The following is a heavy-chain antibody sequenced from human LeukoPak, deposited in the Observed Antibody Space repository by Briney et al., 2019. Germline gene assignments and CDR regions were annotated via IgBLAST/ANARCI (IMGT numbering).Heavy chain of an antibody. J-gene: IGHJ4*02. D-gene: IGHD6-19*01. CDR2: IYYSGST. Sequence: SETLSLTCTVSGGSISSHYWSWIRQPPGKGLEWIGYIYYSGSTNYNPSLKSRVTISVDTSKNQFSLKLSSVTAADTAVYYCASGGSGWNYFDYWGQGTLVTVSS. CDR3: ASGGSGWNYFDY. CDR1: GGSISSHY. V-gene: IGHV4-59*11.